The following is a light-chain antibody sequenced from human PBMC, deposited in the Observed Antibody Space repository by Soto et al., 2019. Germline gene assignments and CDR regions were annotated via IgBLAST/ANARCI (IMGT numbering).Light chain of an antibody. CDR3: QVWDGSSDPWV. Sequence: SYELTQPPSVSVAPGKTARITCGGKNIGSKSVHWYQQKPGQAPVLVIYYDSDRPSGIPERFSGSNSGNTATLTISRVEAGDEADYYCQVWDGSSDPWVFGGGTKLTVL. CDR1: NIGSKS. J-gene: IGLJ3*02. V-gene: IGLV3-21*04. CDR2: YDS.